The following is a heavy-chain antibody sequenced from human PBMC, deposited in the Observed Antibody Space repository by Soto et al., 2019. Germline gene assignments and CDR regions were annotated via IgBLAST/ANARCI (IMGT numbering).Heavy chain of an antibody. CDR1: GFTFSSYS. D-gene: IGHD2-2*01. J-gene: IGHJ4*02. Sequence: PSETLSLSCAASGFTFSSYSMNWVRQAPGKGLEWVSSISSSSSYIYYADSVKGRFTISRDNAKNSLYLQMNSLRAEDTAVYYCAAVPAARDSSGRNCWGQGTLVTVSS. V-gene: IGHV3-21*01. CDR2: ISSSSSYI. CDR3: AAVPAARDSSGRNC.